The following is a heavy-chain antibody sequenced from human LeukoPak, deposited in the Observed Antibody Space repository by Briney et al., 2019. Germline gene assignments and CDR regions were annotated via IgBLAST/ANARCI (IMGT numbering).Heavy chain of an antibody. V-gene: IGHV4-59*12. Sequence: SETLSLTCTVSGGSISSYYWSWIRQPPGKGLEWIGCISYSGSTNYNPSLKSRVTISIDTSKNQFSLKLSSVTAADTAVYYCARGFGELRNRITGHSDYWGQGTLVTVSS. CDR2: ISYSGST. CDR3: ARGFGELRNRITGHSDY. CDR1: GGSISSYY. D-gene: IGHD3-10*01. J-gene: IGHJ4*02.